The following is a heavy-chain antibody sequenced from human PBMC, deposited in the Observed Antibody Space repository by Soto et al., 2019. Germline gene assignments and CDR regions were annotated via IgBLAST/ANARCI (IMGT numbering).Heavy chain of an antibody. J-gene: IGHJ6*02. CDR2: INPSGGST. Sequence: ASVKVSCKASGYTFTSYYMHWVRQAPGQGLEWMGIINPSGGSTSYAQKFQGRVTMTRDTSTSTVYMELSSLRSEDTAVYYCARGIAAAGTHYYYGMDVGGQGTTVTVS. D-gene: IGHD6-13*01. CDR3: ARGIAAAGTHYYYGMDV. V-gene: IGHV1-46*03. CDR1: GYTFTSYY.